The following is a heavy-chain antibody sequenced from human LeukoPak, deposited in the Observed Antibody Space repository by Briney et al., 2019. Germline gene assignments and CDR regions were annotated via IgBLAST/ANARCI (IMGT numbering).Heavy chain of an antibody. J-gene: IGHJ4*02. V-gene: IGHV3-15*01. D-gene: IGHD5-24*01. Sequence: GGSLRLSCAVSGFTFKNAWMSWVRQAPGKGLEWVGRIKTKTDGESTDYAAPVNDRFTISRDDSKDTLFLHMSNLKTEDTAVYYCTTDSLFGDDYNPDSFGYWGQGTLVAVSS. CDR2: IKTKTDGEST. CDR3: TTDSLFGDDYNPDSFGY. CDR1: GFTFKNAW.